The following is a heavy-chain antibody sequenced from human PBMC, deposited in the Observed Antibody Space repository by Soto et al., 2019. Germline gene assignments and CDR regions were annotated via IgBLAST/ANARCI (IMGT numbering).Heavy chain of an antibody. J-gene: IGHJ4*02. CDR2: ISWNSGSI. CDR1: GFTFDDYA. V-gene: IGHV3-9*01. CDR3: AKVNWNYFDY. Sequence: GWSLRLSCAASGFTFDDYAMHWVRQAPGKGLEWVSGISWNSGSIGYADSVKGRFTISRDNAKNSLYLQMNSLRAEDTALYYCAKVNWNYFDYWGQGTLVTVSS. D-gene: IGHD1-1*01.